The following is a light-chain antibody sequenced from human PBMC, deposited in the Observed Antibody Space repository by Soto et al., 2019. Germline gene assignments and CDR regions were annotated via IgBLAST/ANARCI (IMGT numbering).Light chain of an antibody. CDR1: QSVSSSY. CDR2: GAS. J-gene: IGKJ1*01. CDR3: QQYGSSPGT. Sequence: EIVLTQSPGTLSLSPGERATLSCRASQSVSSSYLAWYQQKPGQAPRLLIYGASSRATGIPDRFSGSGSGTHFPLTISRLEPEDFAVYYCQQYGSSPGTFGQGTQVEIK. V-gene: IGKV3-20*01.